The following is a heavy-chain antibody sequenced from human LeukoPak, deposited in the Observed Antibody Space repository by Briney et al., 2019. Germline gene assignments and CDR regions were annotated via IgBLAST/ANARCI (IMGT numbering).Heavy chain of an antibody. D-gene: IGHD3-22*01. J-gene: IGHJ6*03. Sequence: ASVNVSCKASVYTFTYYYIHWVQQAPGEGLEWMGRVDPEDGETIYAEKFQGRVIITADTSTDTAYMELSSLRSEDTAVYYCASNYDSSGYSPSHYMDVWGKGTTVTVSS. CDR1: VYTFTYYY. CDR3: ASNYDSSGYSPSHYMDV. CDR2: VDPEDGET. V-gene: IGHV1-69-2*01.